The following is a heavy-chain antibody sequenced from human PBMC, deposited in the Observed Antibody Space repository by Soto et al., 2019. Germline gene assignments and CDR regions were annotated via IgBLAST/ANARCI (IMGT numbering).Heavy chain of an antibody. J-gene: IGHJ4*02. D-gene: IGHD4-4*01. CDR2: SRNKANSYTT. V-gene: IGHV3-72*01. Sequence: GGSLRLSCAASGFTFSDHYVDWVRQAPGKGLEWVGRSRNKANSYTTEYAASVKGRFTISRDVSQSSLYLQMNSLKAEDTAVYYCTRLYSNPRDFDYWGQGTLVTVSS. CDR3: TRLYSNPRDFDY. CDR1: GFTFSDHY.